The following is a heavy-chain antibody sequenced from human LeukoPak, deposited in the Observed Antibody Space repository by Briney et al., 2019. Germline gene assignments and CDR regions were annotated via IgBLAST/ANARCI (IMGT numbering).Heavy chain of an antibody. Sequence: PGGPLRLSCAASGLSLSSYVMSWDRQAPGMGLEWVSTISGSGGSTFHADSVKGRFTISRDISKNMLYLQMNNLSAEDTAVYYCAGRGPMITFGGVIAYFQYWGQGTLVTVSP. CDR3: AGRGPMITFGGVIAYFQY. V-gene: IGHV3-23*01. CDR2: ISGSGGST. CDR1: GLSLSSYV. D-gene: IGHD3-16*02. J-gene: IGHJ4*02.